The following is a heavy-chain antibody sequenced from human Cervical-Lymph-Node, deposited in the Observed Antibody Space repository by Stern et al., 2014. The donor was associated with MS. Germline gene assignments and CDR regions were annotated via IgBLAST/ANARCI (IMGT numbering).Heavy chain of an antibody. Sequence: VQLVQSGAEVKKPGASVNVSCKASGYTFSSFAITWVRQAPGQGLEWMGTITVYNGNTNYAQRVQDRVTMTTDTSTNTSYMEVRNRRSADPAVYYCGRGWGDPRHWGQGTLVTVSS. CDR3: GRGWGDPRH. D-gene: IGHD3-16*01. V-gene: IGHV1-18*01. J-gene: IGHJ4*02. CDR2: ITVYNGNT. CDR1: GYTFSSFA.